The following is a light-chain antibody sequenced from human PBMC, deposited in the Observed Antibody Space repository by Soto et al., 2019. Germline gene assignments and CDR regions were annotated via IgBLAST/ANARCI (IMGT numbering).Light chain of an antibody. CDR3: QQYGDSVT. V-gene: IGKV3-20*01. CDR2: GAS. Sequence: IVLTQSPGTLSLSPGERATLSCRASQSVASNNLAWYRQKPGQAPRLLIYGASTRAPGTTDKFSGSGSGTDFTLTISRLEPEDFVVYYCQQYGDSVTFGGGTKVEI. CDR1: QSVASNN. J-gene: IGKJ4*01.